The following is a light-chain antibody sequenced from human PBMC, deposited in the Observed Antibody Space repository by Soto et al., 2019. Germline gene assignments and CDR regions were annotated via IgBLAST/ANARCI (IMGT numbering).Light chain of an antibody. J-gene: IGKJ4*01. CDR2: GAS. Sequence: EILMTQSPATLSVSPGERATLSCRATQTVNNKVVWYQHKPGQAPRLLIYGASTRATGIPARFSGSGSGTEFTLSISSLEPEDFAVYYCQQYGSSPSTFGGGTKVDIK. CDR3: QQYGSSPST. V-gene: IGKV3-15*01. CDR1: QTVNNK.